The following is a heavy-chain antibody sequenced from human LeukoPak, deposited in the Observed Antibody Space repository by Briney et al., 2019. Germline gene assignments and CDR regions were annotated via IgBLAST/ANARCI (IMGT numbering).Heavy chain of an antibody. J-gene: IGHJ5*02. CDR2: MSSSESS. V-gene: IGHV4-39*02. CDR3: ARDRIAVADPPNWFDP. D-gene: IGHD6-19*01. CDR1: GASISSTSYH. Sequence: SETLSLTCAVSGASISSTSYHWDWIRQPPGKGLEWIGTMSSSESSYYNPSLKSRVTISVDTPKNQFSLRLSSVTAADTAVYYCARDRIAVADPPNWFDPWGQGTLVTVSS.